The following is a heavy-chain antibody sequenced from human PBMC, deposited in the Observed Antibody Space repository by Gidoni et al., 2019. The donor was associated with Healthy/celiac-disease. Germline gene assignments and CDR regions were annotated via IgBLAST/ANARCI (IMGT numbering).Heavy chain of an antibody. CDR3: ARNLRIPRHRVYYYGMDV. Sequence: TFSSYGMHWVRQAPGKGLEWVAVIWYDGSNKYYADSVKGRFTISRDNSKNTLYLQMNSLRAEDTAVYYCARNLRIPRHRVYYYGMDVWGQGTTVTVSS. CDR1: TFSSYG. CDR2: IWYDGSNK. V-gene: IGHV3-33*01. D-gene: IGHD2-15*01. J-gene: IGHJ6*02.